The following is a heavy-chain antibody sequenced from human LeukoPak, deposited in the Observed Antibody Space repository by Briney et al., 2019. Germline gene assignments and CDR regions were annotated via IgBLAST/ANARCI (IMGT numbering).Heavy chain of an antibody. CDR1: GGSISSYY. Sequence: SETLSLTCTVSGGSISSYYWSWIRQPPGKGLEWLGYIYYSGGTNYNPSLKSRVTISVDTSKNQFSLKLSSVTAADTAVYYCATYYGSGSSYWYFDLWGRGTLVTVSS. CDR2: IYYSGGT. J-gene: IGHJ2*01. D-gene: IGHD3-10*01. CDR3: ATYYGSGSSYWYFDL. V-gene: IGHV4-59*01.